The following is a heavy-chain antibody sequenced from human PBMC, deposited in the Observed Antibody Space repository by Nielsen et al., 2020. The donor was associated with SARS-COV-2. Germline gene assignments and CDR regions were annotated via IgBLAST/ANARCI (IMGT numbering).Heavy chain of an antibody. CDR3: ARDAKDPYYYYYMDV. J-gene: IGHJ6*03. V-gene: IGHV3-33*01. CDR2: IWSDAVYK. Sequence: GESLKISCAASGFTFNNYGMHWVRQAPGKGMEWVAVIWSDAVYKYYADSVKGRFTISRDNSKSTLYLQVNSLRAEDKAVYYCARDAKDPYYYYYMDVWGKGTTVTVSS. CDR1: GFTFNNYG. D-gene: IGHD2-15*01.